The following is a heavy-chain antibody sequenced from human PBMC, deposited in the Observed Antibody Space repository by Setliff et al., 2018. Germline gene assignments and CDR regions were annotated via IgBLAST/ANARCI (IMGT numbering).Heavy chain of an antibody. CDR3: GRRPRVTPRTIDV. CDR1: GDSINSGDYY. V-gene: IGHV4-31*03. CDR2: IFHSGDT. J-gene: IGHJ4*02. Sequence: SETLSLTCTVSGDSINSGDYYWHWIRQQPGKGPEWIGYIFHSGDTLYNPSLKSRLVISIDTSKNHFSLSLTAVTAADTAFYYCGRRPRVTPRTIDVWGQGALVTVSS. D-gene: IGHD2-21*02.